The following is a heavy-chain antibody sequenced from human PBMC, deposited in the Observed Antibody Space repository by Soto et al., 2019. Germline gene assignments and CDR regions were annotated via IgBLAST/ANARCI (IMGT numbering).Heavy chain of an antibody. V-gene: IGHV1-24*01. J-gene: IGHJ4*02. CDR2: FDPEEAEI. CDR3: AGGVHPEH. Sequence: GASVKVSCTASGGTFSSYAISWVRQGPGKGLEWMGGFDPEEAEIIYAQRFQGRVTMTVDTSIDTAYMELSSLTSEDTAVYYCAGGVHPEHWGPGSLVTVSS. CDR1: GGTFSSYA.